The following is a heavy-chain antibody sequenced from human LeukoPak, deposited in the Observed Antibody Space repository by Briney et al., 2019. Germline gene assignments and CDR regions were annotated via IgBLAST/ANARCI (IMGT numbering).Heavy chain of an antibody. J-gene: IGHJ4*02. CDR1: GFTFSSFA. CDR2: ISASGTST. CDR3: VSWNLLATADKIC. D-gene: IGHD6-13*01. V-gene: IGHV3-23*01. Sequence: GGSLRLSCAASGFTFSSFAMSWVRQAPGKGLEWVSFISASGTSTYYADSVKGRFTISRDNSKITLYLQMNSLRTEDTAVYYCVSWNLLATADKICWGQGTLVTVSS.